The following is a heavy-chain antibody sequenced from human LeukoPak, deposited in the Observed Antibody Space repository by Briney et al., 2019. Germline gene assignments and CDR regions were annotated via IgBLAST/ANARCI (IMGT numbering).Heavy chain of an antibody. Sequence: GGSLRLSCAASGFTFSSYAMNWVRQAPGKGLEWVSAISGGGGTTYYADSVKGRLTISRDNSKNTLYLQMNSLRAEDTAVYYCAKTYVDTTFFDYWGQGTLVTVSS. D-gene: IGHD5-18*01. CDR3: AKTYVDTTFFDY. V-gene: IGHV3-23*01. CDR1: GFTFSSYA. J-gene: IGHJ4*02. CDR2: ISGGGGTT.